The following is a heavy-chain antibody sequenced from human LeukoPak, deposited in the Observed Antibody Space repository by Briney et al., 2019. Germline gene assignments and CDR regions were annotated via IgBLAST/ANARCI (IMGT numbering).Heavy chain of an antibody. Sequence: ASVKVSCKVSGYTLTELSMHWVRQAPGQGLEWMGIINPSGGSTSYAQKFQGRVTMTRDTSTSTVYMELSSLRSEDTAVYYCARSPPLDSNPVFDYWGQGTLVTVSS. CDR3: ARSPPLDSNPVFDY. D-gene: IGHD4-11*01. CDR2: INPSGGST. CDR1: GYTLTELS. V-gene: IGHV1-46*01. J-gene: IGHJ4*02.